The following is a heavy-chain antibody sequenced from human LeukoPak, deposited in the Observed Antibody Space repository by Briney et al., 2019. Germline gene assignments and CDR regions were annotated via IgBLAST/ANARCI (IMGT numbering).Heavy chain of an antibody. D-gene: IGHD2-15*01. CDR3: ARRGYCSGGSCGYMDV. J-gene: IGHJ6*03. Sequence: SETLSLTCTVSGYSITSGYYWGWIRQPPGKGLEWIGSIYHSGSTYYNPSLKSRVTISVDTSKNQFSLKLSSVTAADTAVYYCARRGYCSGGSCGYMDVWGKGTTVTVSS. V-gene: IGHV4-38-2*02. CDR1: GYSITSGYY. CDR2: IYHSGST.